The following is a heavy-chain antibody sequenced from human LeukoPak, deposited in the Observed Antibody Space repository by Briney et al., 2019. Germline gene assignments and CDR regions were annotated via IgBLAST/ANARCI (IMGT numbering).Heavy chain of an antibody. J-gene: IGHJ5*02. Sequence: SETLSLTCTVSGGFISSHYWSWIRQPPGKGLEWIGYIYTSGSTNYNPSLKSRVTISVDTSKNQFSLKLSSVTAADTAVYYCASSGYYYWFDPWGQGTLVTVSS. D-gene: IGHD3-22*01. V-gene: IGHV4-4*09. CDR3: ASSGYYYWFDP. CDR2: IYTSGST. CDR1: GGFISSHY.